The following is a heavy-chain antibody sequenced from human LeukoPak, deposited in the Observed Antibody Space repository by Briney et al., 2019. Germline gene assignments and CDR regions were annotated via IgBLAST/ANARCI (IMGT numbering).Heavy chain of an antibody. D-gene: IGHD2-2*01. CDR1: GYTLTELS. Sequence: GASVNVSCTVSGYTLTELSMHWVRQAPGKGLEWMGGFDPEDGETIYAQKFQVRVTMTEDTSTNTAYMELSSLRSEDTAVYYCATAHQLSLDAFDIWGQGTMVTVSS. V-gene: IGHV1-24*01. CDR2: FDPEDGET. CDR3: ATAHQLSLDAFDI. J-gene: IGHJ3*02.